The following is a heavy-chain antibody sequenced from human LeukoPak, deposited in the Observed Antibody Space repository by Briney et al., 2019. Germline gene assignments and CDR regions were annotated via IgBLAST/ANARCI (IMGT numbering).Heavy chain of an antibody. V-gene: IGHV3-74*01. D-gene: IGHD1-26*01. CDR3: TTEVLEGATDGTFDI. CDR1: GFTFSDYW. Sequence: GGSLRLSCAVSGFTFSDYWMHWVRQVPGKGLVWVSRIKEEGGSTSYADSVKGRFTTSRDNAKNTLYLQMNSLRAEDTAVYYCTTEVLEGATDGTFDIWGQGTMVTVSS. J-gene: IGHJ3*02. CDR2: IKEEGGST.